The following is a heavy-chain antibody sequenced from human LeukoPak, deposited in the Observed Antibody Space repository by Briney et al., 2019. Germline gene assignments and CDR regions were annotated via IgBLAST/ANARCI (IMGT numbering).Heavy chain of an antibody. CDR3: ARSDGLVAAAGTGFDY. CDR1: GGSISSSSYY. V-gene: IGHV4-39*06. D-gene: IGHD6-13*01. Sequence: SETLSLTCTVSGGSISSSSYYWGWIRQPPGKGLEWIGSIYYSGSTYYNPSLKSRATISVDTSKNQFPLKLSSVTAADTAVYYCARSDGLVAAAGTGFDYWGQGTLVTVSS. J-gene: IGHJ4*02. CDR2: IYYSGST.